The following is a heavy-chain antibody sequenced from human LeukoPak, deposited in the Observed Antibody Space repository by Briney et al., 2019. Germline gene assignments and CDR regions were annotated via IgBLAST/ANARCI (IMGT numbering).Heavy chain of an antibody. Sequence: GGSLRLSCAASGFTFSDYYMSWIRQAPGKGLEWVSYISKSSSSTNYVDSVKGRFSISRDNAKNSLYLQQNSLTVEDTAVYYCARVRSSGSPLDYWGQGTLVTVSS. CDR1: GFTFSDYY. J-gene: IGHJ4*02. CDR2: ISKSSSST. CDR3: ARVRSSGSPLDY. V-gene: IGHV3-11*05. D-gene: IGHD3-10*01.